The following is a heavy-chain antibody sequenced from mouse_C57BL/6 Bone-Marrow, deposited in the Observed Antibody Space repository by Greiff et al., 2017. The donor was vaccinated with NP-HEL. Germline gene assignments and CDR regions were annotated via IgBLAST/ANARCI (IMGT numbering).Heavy chain of an antibody. J-gene: IGHJ4*01. V-gene: IGHV1-19*01. D-gene: IGHD2-4*01. CDR2: INPYNGGT. CDR3: ARRGDYGFPYAMDY. CDR1: GYTFTDYY. Sequence: VQLKESGPVLVKPGASVKMSCKASGYTFTDYYMNWVKQSHGKSLEWIGVINPYNGGTSYNQKFKGKATLTVDKSSSTAYMELNSLTSEDSAVYYCARRGDYGFPYAMDYWGQGTSVTVSS.